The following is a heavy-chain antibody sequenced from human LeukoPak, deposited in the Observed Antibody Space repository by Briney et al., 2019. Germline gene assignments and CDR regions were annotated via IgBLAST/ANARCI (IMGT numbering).Heavy chain of an antibody. J-gene: IGHJ4*02. CDR1: GDSISSSSYY. V-gene: IGHV4-39*07. CDR2: IYYSGST. Sequence: PSETLSLTCTVSGDSISSSSYYWGWLRQPPGKGLEWIGSIYYSGSTYYNPSLKSRVTISIDTSKNQFSLKMNSVTAADTAVYYCARIESAMVNYWGQGTLVTVSS. CDR3: ARIESAMVNY. D-gene: IGHD5-18*01.